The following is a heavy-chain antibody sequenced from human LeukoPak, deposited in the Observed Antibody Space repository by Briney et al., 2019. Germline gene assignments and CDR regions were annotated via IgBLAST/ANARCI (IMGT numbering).Heavy chain of an antibody. CDR1: GVTLSTYA. D-gene: IGHD4-23*01. CDR2: ISSSGSGGNT. J-gene: IGHJ2*01. V-gene: IGHV3-23*01. Sequence: GGSLRLSCAASGVTLSTYAMSWARQAPGRGLEWVSGISSSGSGGNTYYGDSVKGRFTMSRDSFKSELFLHMVCLRVEDTAIYYCAKDRTVGGSYWYFDLWGRGTLVTVSS. CDR3: AKDRTVGGSYWYFDL.